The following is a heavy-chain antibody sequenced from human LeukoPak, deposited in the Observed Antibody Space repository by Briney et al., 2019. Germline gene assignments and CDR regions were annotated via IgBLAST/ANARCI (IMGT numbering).Heavy chain of an antibody. V-gene: IGHV4-59*01. CDR1: GGSISSYY. CDR3: ARGCSSISCYGLYYFDY. Sequence: PSETLSLTCTVSGGSISSYYWSWIRQAPGKGLEWIGYIYYSGSTNYNPSLKSRVTISVDTSKNQFSLKLSSVTAADTAVYYCARGCSSISCYGLYYFDYWGQGTLVTVSS. D-gene: IGHD2-2*01. CDR2: IYYSGST. J-gene: IGHJ4*02.